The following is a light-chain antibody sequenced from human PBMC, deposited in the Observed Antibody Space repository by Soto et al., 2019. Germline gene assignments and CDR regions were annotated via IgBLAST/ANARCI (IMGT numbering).Light chain of an antibody. CDR3: SSYTSSSPDVV. CDR2: DVS. Sequence: QSVLTQPASVSGYPGQSITISCTGTSSDVGGYNYVSWYQQHPGKAPKLMIYDVSNRPSGVSNRFSGSKSGNTASLTISGLQAEDEADYYCSSYTSSSPDVVFGGGTKLTVL. CDR1: SSDVGGYNY. V-gene: IGLV2-14*01. J-gene: IGLJ2*01.